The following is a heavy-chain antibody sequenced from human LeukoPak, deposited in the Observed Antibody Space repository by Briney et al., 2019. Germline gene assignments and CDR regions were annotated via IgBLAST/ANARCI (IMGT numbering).Heavy chain of an antibody. D-gene: IGHD1-7*01. CDR3: ARNTGTPEGDWFDP. Sequence: GASVKVSCKASGYTFTSYYMHWVRQAPGQGLEWMGGIIPIFGTANYAQKFQGRVTITADESTSTAYMELSSLRSEDTAVYYCARNTGTPEGDWFDPWGQGTLVTVSS. CDR2: IIPIFGTA. J-gene: IGHJ5*02. CDR1: GYTFTSYY. V-gene: IGHV1-69*13.